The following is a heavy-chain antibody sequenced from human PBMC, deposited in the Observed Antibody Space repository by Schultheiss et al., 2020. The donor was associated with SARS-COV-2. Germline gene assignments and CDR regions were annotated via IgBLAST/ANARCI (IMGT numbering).Heavy chain of an antibody. V-gene: IGHV3-19*01. D-gene: IGHD5-24*01. CDR2: VSWNGSRT. Sequence: GGSLRLSCAASGFTVSSNYMSWVRQAPGKGLEWVSGVSWNGSRTHYADSVKGRFIISRDNSKNTLYLQMNSLRAEDTAVYYCARKGRDGYNYFDYWGQGTLVPVSS. CDR3: ARKGRDGYNYFDY. CDR1: GFTVSSNY. J-gene: IGHJ4*02.